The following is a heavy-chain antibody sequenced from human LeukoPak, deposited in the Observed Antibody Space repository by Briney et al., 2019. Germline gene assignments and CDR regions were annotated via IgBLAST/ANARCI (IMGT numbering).Heavy chain of an antibody. J-gene: IGHJ4*02. CDR2: INPNSGGT. V-gene: IGHV1-2*02. CDR1: GYTFTGYY. D-gene: IGHD3-22*01. CDR3: ARGGRGWLSPYYFDY. Sequence: ASVKVSCKASGYTFTGYYMHWLRQAPGQGLGWLGWINPNSGGTNYAQKFQGRVTMTRDTSISTAYMELSRLRSDDTAVYYCARGGRGWLSPYYFDYWGQGTLVTVSS.